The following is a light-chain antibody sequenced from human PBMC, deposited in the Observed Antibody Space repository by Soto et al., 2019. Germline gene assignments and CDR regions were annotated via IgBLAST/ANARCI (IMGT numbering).Light chain of an antibody. CDR2: EVN. CDR3: SSYAGSNLYV. CDR1: SSDVGAYNH. J-gene: IGLJ1*01. Sequence: QSVLTQPASVSGSPGQSITISCTGTSSDVGAYNHVSWYQHHPGKAPKLMIYEVNNRPSGVSNRFSGSKSGYTASLTISGLQAEDEADYYCSSYAGSNLYVFGTGTKVTVL. V-gene: IGLV2-14*01.